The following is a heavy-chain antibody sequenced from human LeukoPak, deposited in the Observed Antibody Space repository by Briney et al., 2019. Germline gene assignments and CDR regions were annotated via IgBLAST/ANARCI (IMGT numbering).Heavy chain of an antibody. V-gene: IGHV3-48*02. CDR3: ARDSGNHYDQLDC. D-gene: IGHD3-22*01. CDR1: GFTFSSYS. CDR2: ISVSGGTV. Sequence: PGGSLRLSCVASGFTFSSYSMNWVRQAPGKGLEWISYISVSGGTVSYADSVRGRFTISRNDAKNALYLQMNNLRDGDTAAYYCARDSGNHYDQLDCWGQGTLVTVSS. J-gene: IGHJ4*02.